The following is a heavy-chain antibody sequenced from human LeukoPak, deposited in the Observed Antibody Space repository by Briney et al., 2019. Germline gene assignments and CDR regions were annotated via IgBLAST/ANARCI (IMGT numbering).Heavy chain of an antibody. D-gene: IGHD5-18*01. Sequence: SETLSLTCNVSGGSISSGSYYWGWIRQPPGKGLEWIGSIYYSGSTYYNPSLKSRVTISVDKSKNQFSLKLNSVTAADTAVYYCARGDTYFDYWGQGTLVTVSS. CDR1: GGSISSGSYY. CDR3: ARGDTYFDY. J-gene: IGHJ4*02. CDR2: IYYSGST. V-gene: IGHV4-39*01.